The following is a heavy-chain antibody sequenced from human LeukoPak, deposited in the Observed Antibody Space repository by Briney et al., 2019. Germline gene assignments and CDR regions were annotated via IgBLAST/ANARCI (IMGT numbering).Heavy chain of an antibody. J-gene: IGHJ3*02. V-gene: IGHV3-7*01. D-gene: IGHD1-7*01. CDR3: ARAVGNYAYTDVFDI. Sequence: DSVKGRFTISRDNAKNSLYLQMNSLRAEDTAVYYCARAVGNYAYTDVFDIWGQGTMVTVSS.